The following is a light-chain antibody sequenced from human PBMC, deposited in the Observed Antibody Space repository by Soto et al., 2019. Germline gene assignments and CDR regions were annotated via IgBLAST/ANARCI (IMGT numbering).Light chain of an antibody. CDR3: SSYTSSSTLLYV. J-gene: IGLJ1*01. Sequence: QSALTRPASVSGSPGQSITISCTGTSSDVGGYNYVSWYQQHLGKAPKLMIYDVSNRPSGVSNRFSGSKSGNTASLTISGLQAEDEADYYCSSYTSSSTLLYVFGTGTKLTVL. CDR2: DVS. V-gene: IGLV2-14*01. CDR1: SSDVGGYNY.